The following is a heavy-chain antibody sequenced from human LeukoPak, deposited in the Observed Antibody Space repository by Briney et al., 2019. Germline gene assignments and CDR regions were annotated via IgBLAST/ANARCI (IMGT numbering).Heavy chain of an antibody. Sequence: PSETLSLTCAVYGGSFSGYYWSWIRQPPGKGLEWIGEINHSGSTNYNPSLKSRVTISVDTSKNQFSLKLSSVTAADTAVYYCARPTKAAYCGGDCYSNGAFDIWGQGTMVTVSS. CDR1: GGSFSGYY. CDR3: ARPTKAAYCGGDCYSNGAFDI. CDR2: INHSGST. V-gene: IGHV4-34*01. D-gene: IGHD2-21*02. J-gene: IGHJ3*02.